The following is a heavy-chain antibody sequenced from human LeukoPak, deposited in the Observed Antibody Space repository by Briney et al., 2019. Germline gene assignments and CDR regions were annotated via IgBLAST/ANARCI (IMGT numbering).Heavy chain of an antibody. D-gene: IGHD4-23*01. Sequence: SETLSLTCTVSGGSISSYYWSWIRQPPGKGLERIGYIYYSGSTNYNPSLKSRVTISVDTSKNQFSLKLSSVTAAGTAVYYCARDGGNGPALDYWGQGTLVTVSS. CDR1: GGSISSYY. V-gene: IGHV4-59*01. CDR3: ARDGGNGPALDY. CDR2: IYYSGST. J-gene: IGHJ4*02.